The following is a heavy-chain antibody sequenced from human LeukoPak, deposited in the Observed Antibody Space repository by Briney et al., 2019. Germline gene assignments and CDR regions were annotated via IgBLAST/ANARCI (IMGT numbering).Heavy chain of an antibody. CDR1: GYTFTSYG. CDR2: ISAYNGNT. D-gene: IGHD4-11*01. V-gene: IGHV1-18*01. Sequence: ASVKVSCKASGYTFTSYGISWVRQAPGQGLEWMGWISAYNGNTNYAQKLQGRVTMTTDTSTSTAYMELRSLRSDDTAVYYCAKDYSNYVWRVYGNYYYGMDVWGQGTTVTVSS. J-gene: IGHJ6*02. CDR3: AKDYSNYVWRVYGNYYYGMDV.